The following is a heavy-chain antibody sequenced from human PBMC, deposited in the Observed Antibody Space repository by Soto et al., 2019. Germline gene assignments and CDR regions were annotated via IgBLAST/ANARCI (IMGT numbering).Heavy chain of an antibody. V-gene: IGHV3-11*01. CDR3: ARDGTEYYGEYYDY. CDR1: VFTFSDYY. CDR2: IGTRGNTK. J-gene: IGHJ4*02. D-gene: IGHD4-17*01. Sequence: GGSLILSLASSVFTFSDYYMSWIRQAPGKGLEWVSYIGTRGNTKYYADSVRGRFTISRDNAKNSLYLQINSLRADDTAVYYCARDGTEYYGEYYDYWGQGNPVTVSS.